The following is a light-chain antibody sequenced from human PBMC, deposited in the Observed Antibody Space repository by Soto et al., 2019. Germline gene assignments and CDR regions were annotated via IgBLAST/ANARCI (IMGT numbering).Light chain of an antibody. CDR1: SSDVGGHNY. Sequence: QSVLTQPASVSGSPGQSITISCTGTSSDVGGHNYVSWYQQHPGKAPKLLIYEVSHWPSGVSNRFSGSKSGNTASLTISGLQAEDEAEYYCSSYTSSGVFGTGTKVTVL. J-gene: IGLJ1*01. CDR2: EVS. CDR3: SSYTSSGV. V-gene: IGLV2-14*01.